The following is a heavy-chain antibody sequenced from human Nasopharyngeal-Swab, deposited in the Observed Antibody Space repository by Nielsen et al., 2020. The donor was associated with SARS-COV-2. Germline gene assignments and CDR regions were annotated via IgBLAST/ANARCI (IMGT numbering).Heavy chain of an antibody. CDR1: GFPFSSYA. CDR3: TKVGYPSAFDI. Sequence: GESLKISCAASGFPFSSYAMSWVRQAPGKGLEWVSAISGSGGSTYYADAVKGRFTISRDNSKNTLYLQMNSLRAEDTAVYYCTKVGYPSAFDIWGQGTMVTVSS. CDR2: ISGSGGST. D-gene: IGHD5-12*01. J-gene: IGHJ3*02. V-gene: IGHV3-23*01.